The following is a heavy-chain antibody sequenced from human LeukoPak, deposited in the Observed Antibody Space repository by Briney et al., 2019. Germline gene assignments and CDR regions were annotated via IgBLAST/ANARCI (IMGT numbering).Heavy chain of an antibody. D-gene: IGHD6-13*01. J-gene: IGHJ4*02. Sequence: PGGSLRLSCAASGSTFSTYWMSWVRQAPGKGLEWVANIKQDGSEKYYVDSVKGRFTISRDNAKNSLYLQMNSLRAEDTAMYYCATDSAGNDYWGQGTLVTVSS. V-gene: IGHV3-7*01. CDR2: IKQDGSEK. CDR1: GSTFSTYW. CDR3: ATDSAGNDY.